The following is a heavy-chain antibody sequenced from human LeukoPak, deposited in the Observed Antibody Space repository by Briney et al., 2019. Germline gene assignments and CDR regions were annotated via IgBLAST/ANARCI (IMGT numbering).Heavy chain of an antibody. CDR3: AKDRSYYGSAPKLDY. Sequence: SGGSLRLSCAASGFTFSSYAMSWVRQAPGKGLEWVSAISGSGGSTYYADSVKGRFTISGDNSKNTLYLQMNSLRAEDTAVYYCAKDRSYYGSAPKLDYWGQGALVTVSS. CDR1: GFTFSSYA. J-gene: IGHJ4*02. V-gene: IGHV3-23*01. D-gene: IGHD3-10*01. CDR2: ISGSGGST.